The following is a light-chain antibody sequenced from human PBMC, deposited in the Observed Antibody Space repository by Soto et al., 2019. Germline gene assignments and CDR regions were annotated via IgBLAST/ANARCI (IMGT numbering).Light chain of an antibody. CDR3: CSYAGSSTFPYV. CDR1: SSDVGSYNL. V-gene: IGLV2-23*02. CDR2: EVS. J-gene: IGLJ1*01. Sequence: QSVLTQPASVSGSPGQSITISCTGTSSDVGSYNLVSWYQHHPGKAPKLMIYEVSKRPSGVSNRFSGSKSGNTASLTISGLQAEDKADYYCCSYAGSSTFPYVFGTGTKVTVL.